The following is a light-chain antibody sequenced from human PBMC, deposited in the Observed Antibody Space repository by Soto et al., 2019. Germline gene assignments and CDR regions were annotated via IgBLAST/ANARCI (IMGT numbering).Light chain of an antibody. V-gene: IGLV1-40*01. CDR1: SSDIGAGFD. CDR2: GNT. Sequence: QAVLTQPPSVSGAPGQRVTISCTGSSSDIGAGFDVHWYQHLPGTAPKLLIYGNTNGPSGVPGRFSGSKSGTSASLVITGLQAEDEADYYCQSYENSRTGFYVFGTGTKLTVL. J-gene: IGLJ1*01. CDR3: QSYENSRTGFYV.